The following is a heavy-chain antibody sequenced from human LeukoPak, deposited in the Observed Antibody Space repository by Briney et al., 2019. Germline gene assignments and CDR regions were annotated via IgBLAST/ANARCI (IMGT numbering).Heavy chain of an antibody. J-gene: IGHJ4*02. V-gene: IGHV4-59*01. D-gene: IGHD3-22*01. CDR3: ARGPVLINYDSSGLNY. Sequence: PSETLSLTCTVSGGSISSYYWSWIRQPPGKGLEWIGYIYYSGSTNYNPSLKSRVTISVDTSKNQFSLKLSSVTAADTAVYYCARGPVLINYDSSGLNYWGQGTLVTVSS. CDR2: IYYSGST. CDR1: GGSISSYY.